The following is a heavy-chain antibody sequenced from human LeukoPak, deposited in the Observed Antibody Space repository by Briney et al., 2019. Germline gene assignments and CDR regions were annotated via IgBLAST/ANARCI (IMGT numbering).Heavy chain of an antibody. V-gene: IGHV3-7*01. J-gene: IGHJ6*03. D-gene: IGHD6-13*01. Sequence: GGSLRLSCAASGFTVSSNYMSWVRQAPGKGLEWVANIKQDGSEKYYVDSVKGRFTISRDNAKNSLYLQMNSLRAEDTAVYYCARDLRSSSWYGEYYMDVWGKGTTVTVSS. CDR3: ARDLRSSSWYGEYYMDV. CDR2: IKQDGSEK. CDR1: GFTVSSNY.